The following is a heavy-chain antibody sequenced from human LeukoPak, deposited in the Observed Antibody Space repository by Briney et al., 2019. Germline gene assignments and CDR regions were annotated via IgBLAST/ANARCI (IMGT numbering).Heavy chain of an antibody. CDR2: INPNSGGT. CDR3: ASSYGSGSYYRGYYYYYYMDV. J-gene: IGHJ6*03. Sequence: GASVKVSCKASGYTFTGYYMHWVRQAPGQGLEWMGWINPNSGGTNYAQKFQGRVTMTRDTSISTAYMELSRLRSDDTAVYYCASSYGSGSYYRGYYYYYYMDVWGKGTTVTISS. D-gene: IGHD3-10*01. V-gene: IGHV1-2*02. CDR1: GYTFTGYY.